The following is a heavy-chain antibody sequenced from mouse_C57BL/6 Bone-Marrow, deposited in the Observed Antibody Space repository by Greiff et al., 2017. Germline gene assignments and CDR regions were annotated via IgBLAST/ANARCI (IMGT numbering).Heavy chain of an antibody. CDR3: TAASYGYDGVAY. V-gene: IGHV14-4*01. D-gene: IGHD2-2*01. CDR2: IDPGNGGT. CDR1: GFNIKDDY. Sequence: EVQLQQSGAELVRPGASVKLSCTASGFNIKDDYMHWVKQRPEQGLEWIGWIDPGNGGTDYTQKFQGKATITADKSSNTADLQLSSLTAADTAVYACTAASYGYDGVAYWGQGTLVTVSA. J-gene: IGHJ3*01.